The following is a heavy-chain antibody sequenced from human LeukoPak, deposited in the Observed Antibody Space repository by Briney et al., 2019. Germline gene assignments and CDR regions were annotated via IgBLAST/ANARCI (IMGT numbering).Heavy chain of an antibody. CDR1: GGSISSSSYY. J-gene: IGHJ2*01. CDR2: IYYSGST. D-gene: IGHD5-24*01. V-gene: IGHV4-61*01. CDR3: ARDKPRWLQRTKDWYFDL. Sequence: SETLSLTCTVSGGSISSSSYYWSWIRQPPGKGLEWIGYIYYSGSTNYNPSLKSRVTISVDTSKNQFSLKLSSVTAADTVVYYCARDKPRWLQRTKDWYFDLWGRGTLVTVSS.